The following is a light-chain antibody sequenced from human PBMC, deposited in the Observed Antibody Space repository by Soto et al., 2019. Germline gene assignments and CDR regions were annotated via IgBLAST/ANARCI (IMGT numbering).Light chain of an antibody. CDR1: SSDVGGYNY. J-gene: IGLJ1*01. CDR3: SSYTSSSTGV. CDR2: DVS. Sequence: QSVLTQPASVSGSPGQSITISCTGTSSDVGGYNYVSWYQQHPGKAPKLMIYDVSNRPSGVSNRFSGSKSANTASLTISGLQAEDEADYYCSSYTSSSTGVFGTGTKLTVL. V-gene: IGLV2-14*01.